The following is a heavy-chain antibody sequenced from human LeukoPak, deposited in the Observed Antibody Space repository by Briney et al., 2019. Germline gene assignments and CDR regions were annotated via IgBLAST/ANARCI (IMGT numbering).Heavy chain of an antibody. V-gene: IGHV4-34*01. D-gene: IGHD5-12*01. J-gene: IGHJ6*03. CDR3: AREEGYSGYDYYYYYYMDV. CDR1: GGSFSGYY. Sequence: SETLSLTCAVYGGSFSGYYWSWIRQPPGKGLEWIGEINHSGSTNYNPSLKSRVTISVDTSKNQFSLKLSSVTAADTAVYYCAREEGYSGYDYYYYYYMDVWGKGTTVTVSS. CDR2: INHSGST.